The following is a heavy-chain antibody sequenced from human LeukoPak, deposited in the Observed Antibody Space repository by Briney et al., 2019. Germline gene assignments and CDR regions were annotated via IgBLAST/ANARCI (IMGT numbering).Heavy chain of an antibody. CDR2: INPSGGST. Sequence: ASVKVSCKASGYTFTSYYMHWVRQAPGQGLEWMGIINPSGGSTSYAQKFQGRVTMTRDTSTSTVYMELSSLRSEDTAVYYCAKGLDQWLLPRGFDYWGQGTLVTVSS. CDR3: AKGLDQWLLPRGFDY. J-gene: IGHJ4*02. CDR1: GYTFTSYY. D-gene: IGHD6-19*01. V-gene: IGHV1-46*01.